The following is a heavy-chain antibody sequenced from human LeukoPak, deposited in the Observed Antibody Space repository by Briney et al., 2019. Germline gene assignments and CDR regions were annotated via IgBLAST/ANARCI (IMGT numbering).Heavy chain of an antibody. CDR2: ISLTGET. Sequence: PSETLSLTCGVSGDSISSTNWWSWVLQPPGQGLEWIGEISLTGETNYNPSLNGRVTMSLDESRNQLSLGLTSVTAADTAIYYCSRESGAFCPFGYWGQGTLVIVPP. D-gene: IGHD1-26*01. CDR3: SRESGAFCPFGY. J-gene: IGHJ4*02. V-gene: IGHV4-4*02. CDR1: GDSISSTNW.